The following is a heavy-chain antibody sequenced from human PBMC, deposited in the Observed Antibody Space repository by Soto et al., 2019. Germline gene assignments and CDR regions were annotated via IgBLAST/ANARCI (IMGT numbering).Heavy chain of an antibody. Sequence: SETLSLTCTVSGGSISSYYWSWIRQPPGKGLEWIGYIYYSGSTNYNPSLKSRVTISVDTSKNQFSLKLNSVTAADTAVYYCARRSSWNDDYYYYYYMDVWGKGTTVTVSS. D-gene: IGHD6-13*01. CDR3: ARRSSWNDDYYYYYYMDV. V-gene: IGHV4-59*08. CDR1: GGSISSYY. CDR2: IYYSGST. J-gene: IGHJ6*03.